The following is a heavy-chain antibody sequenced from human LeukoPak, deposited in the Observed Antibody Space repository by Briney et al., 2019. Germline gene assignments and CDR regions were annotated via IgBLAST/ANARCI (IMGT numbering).Heavy chain of an antibody. Sequence: PGGSLRLSCAASGFTFSSYSMNWVRQAPGKGLEWVSYISSSSSTIYYADSMKGRFTISRDNAKNSLYLQMNSLRDEDTAVYYCARDLGYDYVWGSYRYTGGAFDIWGQGTMVTVSS. V-gene: IGHV3-48*02. D-gene: IGHD3-16*02. CDR3: ARDLGYDYVWGSYRYTGGAFDI. CDR1: GFTFSSYS. J-gene: IGHJ3*02. CDR2: ISSSSSTI.